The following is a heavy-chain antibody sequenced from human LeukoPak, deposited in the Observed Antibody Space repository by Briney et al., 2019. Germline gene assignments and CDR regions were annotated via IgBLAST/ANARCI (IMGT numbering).Heavy chain of an antibody. CDR2: IRYDGSNK. CDR1: GFTFSYYD. CDR3: AKDPYYYDSSGYYYYFDY. Sequence: GGSLRPSCAASGFTFSYYDMTWVRQAPGKGLEWVAFIRYDGSNKYYADSVKGRFTISRDNSKNTLYLQMNSLRAEDTAVYYCAKDPYYYDSSGYYYYFDYWGKGTLVTVSS. J-gene: IGHJ4*02. D-gene: IGHD3-22*01. V-gene: IGHV3-30*02.